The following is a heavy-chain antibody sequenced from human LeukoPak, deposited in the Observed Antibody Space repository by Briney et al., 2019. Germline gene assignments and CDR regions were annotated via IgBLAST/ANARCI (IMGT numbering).Heavy chain of an antibody. CDR1: GFTFSSYG. D-gene: IGHD7-27*01. Sequence: GGSLRLSCAASGFTFSSYGMHWVRQAPGKGLEWVAFIRYDGSNKYYADSVKGRFTISRDNSKNTLYLQMYSLRAEDTAVYYCAKDQRSNWGSMGYWGQGTLVTVSS. CDR3: AKDQRSNWGSMGY. J-gene: IGHJ4*02. V-gene: IGHV3-30*02. CDR2: IRYDGSNK.